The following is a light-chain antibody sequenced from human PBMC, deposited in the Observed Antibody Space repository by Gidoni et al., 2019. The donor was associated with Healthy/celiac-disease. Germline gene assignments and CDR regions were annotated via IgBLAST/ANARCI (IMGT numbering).Light chain of an antibody. V-gene: IGKV3-15*01. CDR2: GAS. CDR3: QQYNNWPPWT. Sequence: EIVMTQSPATLSVSPGEGATLSCRASQRVSSNLGWYPQKPGQAPRLLIYGASTRATGIPARFSGSGSGTEFTLTISSLQSEDFAVYYCQQYNNWPPWTFGQGTKVEIK. CDR1: QRVSSN. J-gene: IGKJ1*01.